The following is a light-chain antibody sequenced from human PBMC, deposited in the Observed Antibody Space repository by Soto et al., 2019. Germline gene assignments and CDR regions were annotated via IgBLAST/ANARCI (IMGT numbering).Light chain of an antibody. V-gene: IGKV3-20*01. CDR1: QSLSVSY. CDR3: HQFGDSPQT. Sequence: EVVLTQSAGTLSLSPGDRATLSCRASQSLSVSYIAWYQQRPDQAPRLLIDGTSTRATGIPDRFSGSGSGTDFTLVISRLEPEDFAVYYCHQFGDSPQTFGQGTTVEI. J-gene: IGKJ1*01. CDR2: GTS.